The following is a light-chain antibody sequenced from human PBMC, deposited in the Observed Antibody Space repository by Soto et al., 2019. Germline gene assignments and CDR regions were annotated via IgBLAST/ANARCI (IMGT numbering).Light chain of an antibody. Sequence: EIVLTQSPGTLSLSPGERATLSCRASQSVNSNLAWYQQKPGQAPRLLIYDASNRATGIPVRFSGSGSGTDFTLTISCLEPEDFAVYYWQQSRDWPLPFGGGTNVDIK. CDR2: DAS. J-gene: IGKJ4*01. V-gene: IGKV3-11*01. CDR3: QQSRDWPLP. CDR1: QSVNSN.